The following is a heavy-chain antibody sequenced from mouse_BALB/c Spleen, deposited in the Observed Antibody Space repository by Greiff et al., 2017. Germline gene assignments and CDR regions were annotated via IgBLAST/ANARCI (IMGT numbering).Heavy chain of an antibody. Sequence: EVQLQESGGGLVKPGGSLKLSCAASGFTFSDYYMYWVRQTPEKRLEWVATISDGGSYTYYPDSVKGRFTISRDNAKNNLYLQMSSLKSEDTAMYYCARAYYDYDGGAMDYWGQGTSVTVSS. J-gene: IGHJ4*01. V-gene: IGHV5-4*02. CDR2: ISDGGSYT. CDR3: ARAYYDYDGGAMDY. CDR1: GFTFSDYY. D-gene: IGHD2-4*01.